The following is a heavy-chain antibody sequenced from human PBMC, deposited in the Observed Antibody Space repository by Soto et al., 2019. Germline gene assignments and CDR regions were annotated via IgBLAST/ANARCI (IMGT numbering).Heavy chain of an antibody. V-gene: IGHV3-23*01. D-gene: IGHD1-7*01. Sequence: EVQLLESGGGLVQPGGSLRLSCAASGFTFNTYVMNWVRQAPGKGLEWVSTISCSADKTHYADSVKGRFTISRDNSRDTLFLKMNSLRADDAAVYYCARRARTATTNWGALDVWGQATMVTVSS. J-gene: IGHJ3*01. CDR3: ARRARTATTNWGALDV. CDR1: GFTFNTYV. CDR2: ISCSADKT.